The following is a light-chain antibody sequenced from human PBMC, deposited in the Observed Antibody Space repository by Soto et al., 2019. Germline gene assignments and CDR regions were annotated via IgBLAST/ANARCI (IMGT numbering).Light chain of an antibody. CDR2: GAS. CDR1: QSVSSSY. CDR3: QHYNTWPWT. J-gene: IGKJ5*01. V-gene: IGKV3-15*01. Sequence: EIVLTQSPGTLSLSPGERATLSCRASQSVSSSYLAWYQQKPGQAPRLLIYGASTRAAGIPARFSGSGSGTEFTLTISSLQSEDFAVYYCQHYNTWPWTFGQGTRLEIK.